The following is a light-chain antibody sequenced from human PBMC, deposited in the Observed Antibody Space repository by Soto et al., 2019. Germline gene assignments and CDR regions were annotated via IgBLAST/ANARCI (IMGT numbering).Light chain of an antibody. V-gene: IGKV3-15*01. J-gene: IGKJ1*01. CDR3: HQYNTWPPWT. Sequence: IVMTKSPATLSVSPGERVTLSCRASPSLNTNLAWYQQKPGQAPRLLIYRASTRATGVPARFSGSGSGTEFTLTISSLQSEDFAVYYCHQYNTWPPWTFGPGTKVEI. CDR1: PSLNTN. CDR2: RAS.